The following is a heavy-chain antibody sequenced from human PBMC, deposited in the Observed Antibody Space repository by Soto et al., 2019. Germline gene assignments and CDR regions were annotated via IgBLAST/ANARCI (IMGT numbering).Heavy chain of an antibody. CDR2: ITGGGDNT. Sequence: EVQLLESGGDLVQPGWSLRLSCAASGFTFTSYAMSWIRQAPGKGLEWVSAITGGGDNTYYADSVKGRFTISRDNSKNTLYLQMNSLRAEDTAFYYCTQDGGSRDWLTVNWGQGTLVTVSS. CDR1: GFTFTSYA. CDR3: TQDGGSRDWLTVN. J-gene: IGHJ4*02. D-gene: IGHD3-9*01. V-gene: IGHV3-23*01.